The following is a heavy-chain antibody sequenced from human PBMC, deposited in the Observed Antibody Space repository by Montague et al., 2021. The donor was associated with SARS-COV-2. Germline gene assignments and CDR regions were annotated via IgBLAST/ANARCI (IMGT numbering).Heavy chain of an antibody. J-gene: IGHJ3*02. CDR1: GGSIGSNTNY. Sequence: SETLSLTCTVSGGSIGSNTNYWNWIRQPPGKGLEWIGSPSYSGTTYYNPSLKSRVTISVDTSKNQFSLKLSSVTATDTAVYYRARRGRGSDILTGYRDGFDIWGRGTMVTVSS. V-gene: IGHV4-39*01. D-gene: IGHD3-9*01. CDR2: PSYSGTT. CDR3: ARRGRGSDILTGYRDGFDI.